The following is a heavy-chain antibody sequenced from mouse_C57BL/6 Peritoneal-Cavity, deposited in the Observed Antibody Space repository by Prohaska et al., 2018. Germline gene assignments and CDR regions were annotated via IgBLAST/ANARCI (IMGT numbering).Heavy chain of an antibody. D-gene: IGHD1-1*01. V-gene: IGHV4-1*01. J-gene: IGHJ2*01. CDR2: INPDRSKI. CDR1: GIDFSRYW. CDR3: ARTLPESFDY. Sequence: EVKLLQSGGGLVQPGGSLKLSCAASGIDFSRYWMSWVGLAPGKGLEWIGEINPDRSKINYEESLKDKFIISRDNAKNTLYLQMSKVRSEDTALYYCARTLPESFDYWGQGTTLTVSS.